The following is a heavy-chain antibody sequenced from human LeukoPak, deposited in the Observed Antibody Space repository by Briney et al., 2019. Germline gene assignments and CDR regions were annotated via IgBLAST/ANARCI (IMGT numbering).Heavy chain of an antibody. CDR1: GGSVSSHY. V-gene: IGHV4-59*02. CDR2: VYHSETT. CDR3: ARESYGSGSYGWFDP. Sequence: PSETLSLTCTVSGGSVSSHYWSWIRQPPGKGLEWIGYVYHSETTSYNPSLKSRVTISLDTSKSQFSLRLTSLTAADTAVYYCARESYGSGSYGWFDPWGQGALVTVST. D-gene: IGHD3-10*01. J-gene: IGHJ5*02.